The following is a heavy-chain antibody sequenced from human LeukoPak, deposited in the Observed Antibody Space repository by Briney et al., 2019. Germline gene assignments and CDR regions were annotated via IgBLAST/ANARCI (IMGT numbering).Heavy chain of an antibody. CDR3: ARELGGTKTGGFDI. CDR2: IGADGDRT. J-gene: IGHJ3*02. CDR1: GFSFSYHD. Sequence: PGGSLRLSCAASGFSFSYHDMHWVRQAPGKGLEFVSSIGADGDRTFYANSVKGRFTISRDNSKGTMYLQMGALRPEDLAVYYCARELGGTKTGGFDIWGQRTVVTVSS. V-gene: IGHV3-64*01. D-gene: IGHD1-14*01.